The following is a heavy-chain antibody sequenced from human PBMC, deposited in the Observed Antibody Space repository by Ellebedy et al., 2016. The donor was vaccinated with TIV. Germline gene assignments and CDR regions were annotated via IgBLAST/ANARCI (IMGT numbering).Heavy chain of an antibody. CDR1: GFTFSSYA. CDR2: ISGSGGST. J-gene: IGHJ3*02. V-gene: IGHV3-23*01. CDR3: AKHYVDAFDI. D-gene: IGHD3-10*02. Sequence: GESLKISCAASGFTFSSYAMGWVRQAPGKGLEWVSAISGSGGSTYYADSVKGRFTISRDNSKNTPYLQMNSLRAEDTAVYYCAKHYVDAFDIWGQGTMVTVSS.